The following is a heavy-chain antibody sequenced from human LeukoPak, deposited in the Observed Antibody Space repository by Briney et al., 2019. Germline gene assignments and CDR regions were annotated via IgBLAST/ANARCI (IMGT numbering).Heavy chain of an antibody. CDR3: ATGGPYSSSDY. Sequence: GGSLRLSCAASGFSFRGYSMSWVRQAPGKGLEWVSSITLSSSSIYYADSVKGRFTISRDNAKNSLFLRMDSLRAEGTAVYFCATGGPYSSSDYWGQGTLVTVSS. CDR1: GFSFRGYS. V-gene: IGHV3-21*01. D-gene: IGHD6-6*01. J-gene: IGHJ4*02. CDR2: ITLSSSSI.